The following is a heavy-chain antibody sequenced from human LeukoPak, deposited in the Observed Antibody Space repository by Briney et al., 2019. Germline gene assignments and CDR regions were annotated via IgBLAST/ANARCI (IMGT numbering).Heavy chain of an antibody. Sequence: GGSLRLSCAASGFTFDDYGMSWVRQAPGKGLEWVSYISSSGSTIYYADSVKGRFTISRDNAKNSLYLQMNSLRAEDTAVYYCARDSRQGGFDYWGQGTLVTVSS. D-gene: IGHD3-16*01. CDR2: ISSSGSTI. CDR3: ARDSRQGGFDY. CDR1: GFTFDDYG. V-gene: IGHV3-11*04. J-gene: IGHJ4*02.